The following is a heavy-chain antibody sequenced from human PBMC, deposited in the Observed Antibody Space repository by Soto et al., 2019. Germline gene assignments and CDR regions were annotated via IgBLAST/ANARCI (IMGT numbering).Heavy chain of an antibody. Sequence: SETLSLTCAVSGGSISDNWWSWVRQPPGKGLEWIGEIYHTGTTHYNPSLWSRVTISIDKSKNQFSLKLSSVTAADTAVYYCARHIAVPRPRGFAFWGQGSLVTVSS. V-gene: IGHV4-4*02. CDR3: ARHIAVPRPRGFAF. J-gene: IGHJ4*02. D-gene: IGHD2-21*01. CDR2: IYHTGTT. CDR1: GGSISDNW.